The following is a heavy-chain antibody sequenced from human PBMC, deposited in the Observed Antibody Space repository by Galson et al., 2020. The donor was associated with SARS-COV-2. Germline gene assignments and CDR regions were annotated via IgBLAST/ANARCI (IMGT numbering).Heavy chain of an antibody. CDR3: ARGYCSGGSCFVNFVY. CDR1: GDSINNYY. D-gene: IGHD2-15*01. CDR2: IHYSGYT. J-gene: IGHJ4*02. Sequence: SETLSLTCSVSGDSINNYYWSWIRQPPGKGLEWIGYIHYSGYTKYSPSLESRATISVDASKNQFSLKLTSVTAADTAVYFCARGYCSGGSCFVNFVYWGQGTLVTVSS. V-gene: IGHV4-59*08.